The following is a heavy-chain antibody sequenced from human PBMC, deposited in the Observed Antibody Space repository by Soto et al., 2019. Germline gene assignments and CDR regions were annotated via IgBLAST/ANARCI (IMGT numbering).Heavy chain of an antibody. CDR1: GYTFTSYD. Sequence: GASVKVSCKASGYTFTSYDINWVRQATGQGLEWMGWMNPNSGNTGYAQKFQGRVTMTRNTSISTAYMELSSLRSEDTAVYYCARVRCSSTSCPDYDFWSGYYRGDAFDIWGQGTMVT. J-gene: IGHJ3*02. D-gene: IGHD3-3*01. CDR3: ARVRCSSTSCPDYDFWSGYYRGDAFDI. V-gene: IGHV1-8*01. CDR2: MNPNSGNT.